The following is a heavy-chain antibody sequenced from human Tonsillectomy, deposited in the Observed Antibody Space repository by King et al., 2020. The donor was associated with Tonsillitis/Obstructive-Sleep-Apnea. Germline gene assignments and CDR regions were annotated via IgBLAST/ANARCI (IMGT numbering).Heavy chain of an antibody. Sequence: QLQESGPGLVKPSETLSLTCTVSGGSISSYYWSWIRQPAGKGLEWIGRIYTSGSTNYNPSLKSRVTMSVDTSKNQFSLKLSSVTAADTAVYYCAREIYYDSSGLDYFDYWGQGTLVTVSS. CDR3: AREIYYDSSGLDYFDY. J-gene: IGHJ4*02. CDR1: GGSISSYY. D-gene: IGHD3-22*01. CDR2: IYTSGST. V-gene: IGHV4-4*07.